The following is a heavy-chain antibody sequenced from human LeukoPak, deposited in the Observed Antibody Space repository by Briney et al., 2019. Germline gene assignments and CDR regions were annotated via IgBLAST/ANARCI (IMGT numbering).Heavy chain of an antibody. CDR1: GFTFSSYA. CDR2: MYSGGST. CDR3: ARVGGIGHFDY. J-gene: IGHJ4*02. Sequence: PGGSLRLSCAASGFTFSSYAMSWVRQAPGKGLEWVSVMYSGGSTYYADSVKGRFTISRDNSKNTLYLQMNSLRAEDTAVYYCARVGGIGHFDYWGQGTLVTVSS. V-gene: IGHV3-53*01. D-gene: IGHD3-10*01.